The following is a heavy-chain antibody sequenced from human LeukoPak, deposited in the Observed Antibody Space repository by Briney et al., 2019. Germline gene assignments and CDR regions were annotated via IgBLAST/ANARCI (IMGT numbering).Heavy chain of an antibody. V-gene: IGHV4-39*07. J-gene: IGHJ3*02. Sequence: SETLSLTCSVSGGSISTDMSHWAWIRQPPGKAPEWIGSIYHSGTTYHNPSLRSRVTIFADTSKNQFSLKLSSVTAADTAVYYCARMDSSGWYDAFDIWGQGTMVTVSS. CDR1: GGSISTDMSH. CDR2: IYHSGTT. D-gene: IGHD6-19*01. CDR3: ARMDSSGWYDAFDI.